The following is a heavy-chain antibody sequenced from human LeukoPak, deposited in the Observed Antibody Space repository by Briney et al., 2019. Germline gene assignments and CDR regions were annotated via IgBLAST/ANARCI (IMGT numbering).Heavy chain of an antibody. J-gene: IGHJ4*02. CDR3: AKDLTTLTLGKDY. Sequence: PGRSLRLSCAASGFTFSNFGMQWVRQAPGKGLEWVAVISSDGNDEYYANAVKGRFTISRDNSMNTLYLQMNSLRAEDTAIYYCAKDLTTLTLGKDYWGQGTLVTVSS. V-gene: IGHV3-30*18. CDR2: ISSDGNDE. D-gene: IGHD4-17*01. CDR1: GFTFSNFG.